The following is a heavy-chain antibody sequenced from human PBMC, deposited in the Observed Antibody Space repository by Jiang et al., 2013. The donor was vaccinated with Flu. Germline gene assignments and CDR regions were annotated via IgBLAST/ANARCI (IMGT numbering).Heavy chain of an antibody. CDR2: ISGSAYRT. Sequence: GGLVQPGGSLGLSCAASGFTFTNYAMSWVRQAPGKGLEWVSAISGSAYRTYYADSVKGRFSISRDNSKNTLYLQMNSLRAEDTAFYYCAKDVYDNNGYSVTGRFDSWGQGTLVTVSS. CDR3: AKDVYDNNGYSVTGRFDS. J-gene: IGHJ4*02. CDR1: GFTFTNYA. V-gene: IGHV3-23*01. D-gene: IGHD3-22*01.